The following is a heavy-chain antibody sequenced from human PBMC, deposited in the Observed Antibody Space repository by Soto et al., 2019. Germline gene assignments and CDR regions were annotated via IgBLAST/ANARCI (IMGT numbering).Heavy chain of an antibody. J-gene: IGHJ4*02. Sequence: GASVKVSCKASGYTFTSYATHWVRQAPGQRLEWMGWIDAGNGNTKYSQKFQGRVTITRDTSASTAYMELSSLRSEDTAVYYCARVIGGLYYFDYWGQGTLVTVSS. V-gene: IGHV1-3*01. CDR1: GYTFTSYA. D-gene: IGHD3-16*01. CDR2: IDAGNGNT. CDR3: ARVIGGLYYFDY.